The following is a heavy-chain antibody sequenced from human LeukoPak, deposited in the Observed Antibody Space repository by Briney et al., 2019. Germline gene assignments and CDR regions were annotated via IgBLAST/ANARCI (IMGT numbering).Heavy chain of an antibody. CDR3: ARGNDSSGYYYFFDY. CDR1: GFTFSSYG. D-gene: IGHD3-22*01. J-gene: IGHJ4*02. V-gene: IGHV3-33*01. Sequence: PGGSLRLSCAASGFTFSSYGMHWVRQAPGKGLEWVAVIWYDGSNQYYVDSVKGRFTISRDNSKNTLFLHMDNLRPEDMAVYYCARGNDSSGYYYFFDYWGQGTLVTVSS. CDR2: IWYDGSNQ.